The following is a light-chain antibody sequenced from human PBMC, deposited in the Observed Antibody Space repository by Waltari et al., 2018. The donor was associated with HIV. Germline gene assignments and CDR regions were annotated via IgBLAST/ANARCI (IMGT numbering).Light chain of an antibody. Sequence: DVHMTQSPSSLSASVGDRVTITCRASQPISNSLAWYQQKPGKAPKPLVYGTSRLESGVPSRFSGSGSGTDYTLTISSLQPGDFASYYCQQYYSIPNTFGQGTKLEIK. CDR3: QQYYSIPNT. J-gene: IGKJ2*01. V-gene: IGKV1-NL1*01. CDR1: QPISNS. CDR2: GTS.